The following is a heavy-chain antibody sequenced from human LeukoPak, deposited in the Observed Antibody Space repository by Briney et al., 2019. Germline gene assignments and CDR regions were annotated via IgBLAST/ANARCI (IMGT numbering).Heavy chain of an antibody. CDR1: GYTFSPYW. CDR2: ISDGGSAT. CDR3: TRENYVPDS. V-gene: IGHV3-7*03. Sequence: GGSLRLSCVASGYTFSPYWMSWVRQTPGKGLEWAASISDGGSATYYVDSVRGRFTISRDDAKNSLFLQMNGLRADDTAVYYCTRENYVPDSWGQGTLVTVSS. D-gene: IGHD3-10*02. J-gene: IGHJ4*02.